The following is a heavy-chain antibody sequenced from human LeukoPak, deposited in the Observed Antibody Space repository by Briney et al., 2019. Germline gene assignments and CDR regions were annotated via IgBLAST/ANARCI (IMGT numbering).Heavy chain of an antibody. CDR2: IYYSGST. CDR1: GGSISSSSYY. CDR3: ARAGSIAAIDY. Sequence: SETPSLTCTVSGGSISSSSYYWGWIRQPPGKGLEWIGSIYYSGSTYYNPSLKSRVTISVDTSKNQFSLKLSSVTAADTAVYYCARAGSIAAIDYWGQGTLVTVSS. V-gene: IGHV4-39*07. J-gene: IGHJ4*02. D-gene: IGHD6-6*01.